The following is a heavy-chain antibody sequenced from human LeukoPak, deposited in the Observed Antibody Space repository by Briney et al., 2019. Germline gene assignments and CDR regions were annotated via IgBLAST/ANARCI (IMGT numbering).Heavy chain of an antibody. CDR2: ISGSGDST. V-gene: IGHV3-23*01. CDR1: GFTFSSYA. CDR3: AKAPLGYTYGPWLDY. J-gene: IGHJ4*02. Sequence: PGASLRLSCAASGFTFSSYAMSWVRQTPGKGLEWVSGISGSGDSTYYADSVKGRFTISRDNSKNTLYLQMHSLRADDTAVYYCAKAPLGYTYGPWLDYWGQGTLVTVSS. D-gene: IGHD5-18*01.